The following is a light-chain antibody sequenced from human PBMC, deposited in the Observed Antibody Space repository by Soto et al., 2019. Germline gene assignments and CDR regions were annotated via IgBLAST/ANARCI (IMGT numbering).Light chain of an antibody. CDR2: NVS. J-gene: IGLJ2*01. V-gene: IGLV2-14*01. Sequence: QSALTQPASVSGSPGQSITISCTGTSSDVGAYNYVSWYQQHPGKAPKLIIYNVSNRPSGVSNRFSGSKSANMASLTIFGLQAEDEADYYCNSFTDRTTVRFGGGTKVTVL. CDR3: NSFTDRTTVR. CDR1: SSDVGAYNY.